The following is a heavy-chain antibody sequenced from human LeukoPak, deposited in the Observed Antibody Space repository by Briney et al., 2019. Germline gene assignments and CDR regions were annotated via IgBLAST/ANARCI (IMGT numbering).Heavy chain of an antibody. CDR2: ISWNSRSI. Sequence: GGSLRLSCAASGFTFDDYAMHWVRQAPGRGLGWVSGISWNSRSIAYADSVKGRFTISRDNAKNSLYLQMNSLRAEDTAFYYCAKMGGNSPRYFDYWGQGTLVTVSS. CDR3: AKMGGNSPRYFDY. J-gene: IGHJ4*02. D-gene: IGHD4-23*01. CDR1: GFTFDDYA. V-gene: IGHV3-9*01.